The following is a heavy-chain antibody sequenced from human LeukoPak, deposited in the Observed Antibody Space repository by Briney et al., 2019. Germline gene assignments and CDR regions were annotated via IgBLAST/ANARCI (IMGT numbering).Heavy chain of an antibody. Sequence: GGSLRLSCAASGFTFSIYDMSWVRQAPGKGLEWVAVISYDGSNKYYADSVKGRFTISRDNSKNTLYLQMNSLRAEDTAVYYCARDAYSSGWYDYWGQGTLVTVSS. D-gene: IGHD6-19*01. J-gene: IGHJ4*02. V-gene: IGHV3-30*03. CDR1: GFTFSIYD. CDR3: ARDAYSSGWYDY. CDR2: ISYDGSNK.